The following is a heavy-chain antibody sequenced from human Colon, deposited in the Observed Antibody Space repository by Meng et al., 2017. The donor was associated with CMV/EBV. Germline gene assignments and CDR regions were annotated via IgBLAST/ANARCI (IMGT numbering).Heavy chain of an antibody. CDR1: GYTFTANH. CDR2: IYPQDGGT. Sequence: VPVAQCGNEVKKTGASGKASCKTSGYTFTANHLHAVRQAPGQGLEWMGWIYPQDGGTYFAQKFQDRVTLTRDTSITTAYMELSGLTSDDTAIYYCVRESWYFDFWGEGTLVTVSS. D-gene: IGHD6-13*01. CDR3: VRESWYFDF. V-gene: IGHV1-2*02. J-gene: IGHJ4*02.